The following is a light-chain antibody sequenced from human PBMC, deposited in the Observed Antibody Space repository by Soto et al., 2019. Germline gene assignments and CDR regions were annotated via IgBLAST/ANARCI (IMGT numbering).Light chain of an antibody. CDR2: AAS. J-gene: IGKJ4*01. V-gene: IGKV1-17*03. CDR3: LHHNSFPLA. CDR1: QGINNY. Sequence: DIQMTQSPSAMSASVGDRVTITCRASQGINNYLVWFQQKPGKVPKRLISAASSLQAGVPSRFSGSGFGTEFTLTISSLQPEDFATYYCLHHNSFPLAFGGGTKVDIK.